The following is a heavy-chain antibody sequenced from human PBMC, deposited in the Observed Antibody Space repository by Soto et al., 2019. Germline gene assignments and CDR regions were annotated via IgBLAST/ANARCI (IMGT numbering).Heavy chain of an antibody. V-gene: IGHV4-31*03. J-gene: IGHJ5*02. D-gene: IGHD3-3*01. CDR3: ARDTIWSGFPAVHWFDP. Sequence: SETLSLTCTVSGGSISSGGYYWSWIRQHPGKGLEWIGYIYYSGSTYYNPSLKSRVTISVDTSKNQFSLKLSSVTAADTAVYYCARDTIWSGFPAVHWFDPWGQGTLVTVSS. CDR1: GGSISSGGYY. CDR2: IYYSGST.